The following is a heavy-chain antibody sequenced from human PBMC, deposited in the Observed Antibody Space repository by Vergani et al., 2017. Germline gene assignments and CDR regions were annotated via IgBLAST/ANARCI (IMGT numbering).Heavy chain of an antibody. CDR3: ARGSSEVVPAVIAGLMDY. D-gene: IGHD2-2*01. CDR2: IIPVLGST. CDR1: GGTFSHHA. V-gene: IGHV1-69*15. Sequence: QVQLVQSGAEVKKPQSSVKVSCEASGGTFSHHAFAWVRQAPGQGLEWMGRIIPVLGSTNYAQKFQGRVTITADESTSTAYMGLSSLRSEDTAVYYCARGSSEVVPAVIAGLMDYWGQGTLVTVSS. J-gene: IGHJ4*02.